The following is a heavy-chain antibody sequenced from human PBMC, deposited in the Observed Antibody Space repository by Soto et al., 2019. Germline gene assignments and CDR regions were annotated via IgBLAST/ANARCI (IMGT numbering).Heavy chain of an antibody. D-gene: IGHD5-18*01. J-gene: IGHJ4*02. V-gene: IGHV4-34*01. CDR2: INHSGST. Sequence: SETLSLTCAVYGGSFSGYYWSWIRQPPGKGLEWIGEINHSGSTNYNPSLKGRVTISVDTSKNQFSLKLSSVTAADTAVYYCERGHEQLWFIGYWGQGTLVTVSS. CDR3: ERGHEQLWFIGY. CDR1: GGSFSGYY.